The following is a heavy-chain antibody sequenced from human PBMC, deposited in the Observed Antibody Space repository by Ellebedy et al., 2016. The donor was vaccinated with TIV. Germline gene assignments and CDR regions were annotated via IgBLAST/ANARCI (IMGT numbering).Heavy chain of an antibody. CDR1: GGSISSGGYY. D-gene: IGHD4-23*01. Sequence: SETLSLXCTVSGGSISSGGYYWSWIRQHPGKGLEWIGYIYYSGSTNYNPSLKSRVTISVDTSKNQFSLKLSSVTAADTAVYYCARDRYGGNDGQGFWYFDLWGRGTLVTVSS. J-gene: IGHJ2*01. CDR2: IYYSGST. CDR3: ARDRYGGNDGQGFWYFDL. V-gene: IGHV4-61*08.